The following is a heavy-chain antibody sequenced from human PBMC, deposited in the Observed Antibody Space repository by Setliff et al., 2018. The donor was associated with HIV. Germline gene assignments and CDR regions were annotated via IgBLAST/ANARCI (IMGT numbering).Heavy chain of an antibody. CDR2: INPSTGST. CDR1: GYTFTTYY. J-gene: IGHJ3*02. D-gene: IGHD4-17*01. V-gene: IGHV1-46*01. Sequence: ASVKVSCKASGYTFTTYYMHWVRQAPGQGLEWMGIINPSTGSTTYAQKLQGRVTMTRDTSTGSVFMELSSLRSEDTAIYYCASWTTVTSKHAFDIWGQGTMVTV. CDR3: ASWTTVTSKHAFDI.